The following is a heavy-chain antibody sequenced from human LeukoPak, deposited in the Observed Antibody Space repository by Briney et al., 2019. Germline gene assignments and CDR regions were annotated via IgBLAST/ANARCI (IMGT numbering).Heavy chain of an antibody. CDR1: GYTFTGYY. D-gene: IGHD3-9*01. CDR3: ANLDLTGYYSYYYGMDV. Sequence: ASVKVSCKASGYTFTGYYMHWVRQAPGQGLEWMGWINPNSGGTNYAQKFQGWVTMTRNTSISTAYMELSSLRSEDTAVYYCANLDLTGYYSYYYGMDVWGQGTTVTVSS. J-gene: IGHJ6*02. V-gene: IGHV1-2*04. CDR2: INPNSGGT.